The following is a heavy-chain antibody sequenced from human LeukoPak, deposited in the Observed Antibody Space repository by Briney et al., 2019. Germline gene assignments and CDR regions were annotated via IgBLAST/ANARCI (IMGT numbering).Heavy chain of an antibody. D-gene: IGHD3-10*01. CDR3: ARDIGRITMVRGVIITPV. J-gene: IGHJ3*01. CDR2: IYYSGST. Sequence: SETLSLTCTVSGGSISSGDYYWSWIRQPPGKGLEWIGYIYYSGSTYYNPSLKSRVTISVDTSKNQFSLKLSSVIAADTAVYYCARDIGRITMVRGVIITPVWGQGTMVTVSS. V-gene: IGHV4-30-4*01. CDR1: GGSISSGDYY.